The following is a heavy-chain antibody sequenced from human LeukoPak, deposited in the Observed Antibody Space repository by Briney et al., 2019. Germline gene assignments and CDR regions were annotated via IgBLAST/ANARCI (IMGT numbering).Heavy chain of an antibody. CDR2: INHSGTT. CDR1: GGSFSGDY. J-gene: IGHJ4*02. CDR3: ARKWVAGDFDY. V-gene: IGHV4-34*01. Sequence: SETLSLTCAVYGGSFSGDYWSWIRQPPGKGLEWIGEINHSGTTNYNTPLKGRGIISVDTSKKQFSLKVSSVTAADTAVYYCARKWVAGDFDYWGQGTLVTVSS. D-gene: IGHD3-16*01.